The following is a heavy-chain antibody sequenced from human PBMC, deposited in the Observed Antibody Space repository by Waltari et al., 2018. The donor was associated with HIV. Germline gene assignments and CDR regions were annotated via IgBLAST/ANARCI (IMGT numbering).Heavy chain of an antibody. Sequence: VQLEESGGGGVRPGGSRSLSCAASDFRVSDYGRHWVRQAPGKGLQWVAVIWYDGSKKEYSDSVKGRFTISKDNSKNTLFLQMNSLRVDDTAVYFCARVPFASSWSADSFDVWGPGTRITVSS. J-gene: IGHJ3*01. V-gene: IGHV3-33*01. CDR3: ARVPFASSWSADSFDV. CDR2: IWYDGSKK. D-gene: IGHD6-13*01. CDR1: DFRVSDYG.